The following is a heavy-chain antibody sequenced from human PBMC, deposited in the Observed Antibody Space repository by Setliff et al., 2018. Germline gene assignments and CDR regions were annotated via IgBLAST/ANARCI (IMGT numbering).Heavy chain of an antibody. CDR2: INNRGDTI. V-gene: IGHV3-48*03. D-gene: IGHD2-21*01. J-gene: IGHJ4*02. CDR3: SRDSPIRLGVIPS. CDR1: GFAFSGDD. Sequence: GGSLRLSCAGSGFAFSGDDMHWVRQAPGKGLEWVSYINNRGDTIYYADSVRGRFTISRDNAKNSVYLQMNSLRAEDTAIYFCSRDSPIRLGVIPSWGPGTLVTVSS.